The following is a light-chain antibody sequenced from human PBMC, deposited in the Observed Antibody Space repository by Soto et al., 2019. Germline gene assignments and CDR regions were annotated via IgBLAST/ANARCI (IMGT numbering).Light chain of an antibody. J-gene: IGKJ1*01. CDR2: GAS. CDR1: QSVNSNY. CDR3: QQYDSTPPT. Sequence: EIVLTQSPGTLSFSPGDRATLSCRASQSVNSNYLAWYQRKPGQAPRLLIYGASNRATDIPYRFSASGSGTDFTPTITRLEAEDLAVYYCQQYDSTPPTFGQGTKVEVK. V-gene: IGKV3-20*01.